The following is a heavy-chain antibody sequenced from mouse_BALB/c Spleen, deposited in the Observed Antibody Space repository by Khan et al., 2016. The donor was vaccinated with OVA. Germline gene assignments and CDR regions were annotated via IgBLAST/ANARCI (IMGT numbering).Heavy chain of an antibody. Sequence: EVKLMESGGGLVKPGGSLKLSCAASGFTFSNYAMSWVRQSPEKRLEWVASISSGDSTYYPDSVKGRFTISRDNARNILYLQMSSLRSEDTAMYYCARDHWFAYWGQGTLVTVSA. V-gene: IGHV5-6-5*01. CDR2: ISSGDST. CDR3: ARDHWFAY. CDR1: GFTFSNYA. J-gene: IGHJ3*01.